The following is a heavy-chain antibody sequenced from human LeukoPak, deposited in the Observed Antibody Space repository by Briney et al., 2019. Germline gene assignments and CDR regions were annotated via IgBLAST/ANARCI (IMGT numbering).Heavy chain of an antibody. J-gene: IGHJ6*02. Sequence: PGGSLRLSCAASGFPFSSYSMNWVRQAPGKGLEWVSSIISSGRYIYYADSVKGRFTISRDSAKNSLYLQMNSLRAEDTAVYYCARSFCNSASCYYYYYSGMDVWGQGTAITVSS. CDR1: GFPFSSYS. V-gene: IGHV3-21*01. CDR3: ARSFCNSASCYYYYYSGMDV. CDR2: IISSGRYI. D-gene: IGHD2-2*01.